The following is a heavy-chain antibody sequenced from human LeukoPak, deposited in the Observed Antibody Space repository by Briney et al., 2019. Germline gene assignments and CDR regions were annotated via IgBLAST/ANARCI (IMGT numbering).Heavy chain of an antibody. J-gene: IGHJ4*02. Sequence: QPGGSLRLSCAASGSTFSSYWMHWVRQAPGKGLVWVSRINSDGSSTSYADSVKGRFTISRDNAKNTLYLQMNSLRAEDTAVYYCARGPPDKYSSSWYVNYWGQGTLVTVSS. CDR2: INSDGSST. V-gene: IGHV3-74*01. D-gene: IGHD6-13*01. CDR1: GSTFSSYW. CDR3: ARGPPDKYSSSWYVNY.